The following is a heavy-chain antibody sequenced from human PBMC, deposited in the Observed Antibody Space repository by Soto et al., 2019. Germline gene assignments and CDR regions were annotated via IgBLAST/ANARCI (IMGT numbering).Heavy chain of an antibody. CDR2: ISWNSGSR. V-gene: IGHV3-9*01. J-gene: IGHJ4*02. Sequence: GGSLRLSCAASGFTFGDDAMHWVRQTPGKGLEWVSAISWNSGSRAYAASVKGRFSISRDNAKNSLYLQMNSLITEDTALYYCTKEPYQLRVYTVDFGGQGTQVTVSA. CDR1: GFTFGDDA. D-gene: IGHD2-8*01. CDR3: TKEPYQLRVYTVDF.